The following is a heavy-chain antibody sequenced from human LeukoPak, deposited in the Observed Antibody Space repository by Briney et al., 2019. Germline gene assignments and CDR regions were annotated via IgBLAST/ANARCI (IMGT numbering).Heavy chain of an antibody. CDR3: ARSSRELLGEYFDY. CDR1: GYTFTGYY. V-gene: IGHV1-2*02. Sequence: GASVKVPCKASGYTFTGYYMHWVRQAPGQGLEWMGWINPNSGGTNYAQKFQGRVTMTRDTSISTAYMELSRLRSDDTAVYYCARSSRELLGEYFDYWGQGTLVTVSS. D-gene: IGHD1-26*01. CDR2: INPNSGGT. J-gene: IGHJ4*02.